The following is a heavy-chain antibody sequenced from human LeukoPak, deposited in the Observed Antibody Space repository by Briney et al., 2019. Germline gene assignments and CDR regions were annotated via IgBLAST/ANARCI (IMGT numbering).Heavy chain of an antibody. D-gene: IGHD3-10*01. CDR3: AREGWFGESPFDY. CDR1: GFTFSDYY. V-gene: IGHV3-11*01. J-gene: IGHJ4*02. CDR2: ISSSGSTI. Sequence: GGSLRLSCAASGFTFSDYYMSWIRQAPGKGLEWVSYISSSGSTIYYADSVKGRFTISRDNAKNSLYLQMNSLRAEDTAVHYCAREGWFGESPFDYWGQGTLVTVSS.